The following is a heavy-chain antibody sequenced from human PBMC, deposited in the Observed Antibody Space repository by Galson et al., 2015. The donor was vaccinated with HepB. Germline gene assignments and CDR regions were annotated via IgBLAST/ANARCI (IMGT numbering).Heavy chain of an antibody. V-gene: IGHV3-30*03. D-gene: IGHD5-18*01. CDR3: ARDGLRNSFGSLGDY. CDR2: ISYDGSNK. J-gene: IGHJ4*02. CDR1: GFTFSSYG. Sequence: SLRLSCAASGFTFSSYGMHWVRQAPGKGLEWVAVISYDGSNKYYADSVKGRFTISRDNSKNMLYLQMNSLRADDTAVYYCARDGLRNSFGSLGDYWGQGTLVTVSS.